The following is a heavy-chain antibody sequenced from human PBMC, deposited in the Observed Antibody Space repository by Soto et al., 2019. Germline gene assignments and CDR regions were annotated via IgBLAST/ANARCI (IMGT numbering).Heavy chain of an antibody. J-gene: IGHJ6*02. V-gene: IGHV3-11*01. CDR1: GFTFSDYY. Sequence: QVQLVESGGGLVKPGGSLRLSCAASGFTFSDYYMSWIRQAPGKGLEWASYLSSSGSSIYYADSVKGRFTISRDNAKNSRYLQMNSLRAEDTAVYYCARDRPYYYGSGSHTYGMDVWGQGTTVTVSS. CDR3: ARDRPYYYGSGSHTYGMDV. D-gene: IGHD3-10*01. CDR2: LSSSGSSI.